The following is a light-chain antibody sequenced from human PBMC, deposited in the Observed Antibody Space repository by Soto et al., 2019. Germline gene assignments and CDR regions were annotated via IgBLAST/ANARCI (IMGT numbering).Light chain of an antibody. CDR1: QGVSSSY. V-gene: IGKV3-20*01. CDR3: QQYGSSPGT. Sequence: EIVMTQSPATLSVAPGERVTFSCRASQGVSSSYLAWYQQKPGQAPRLLIYNAFNRATGIPDRFSGSGSGTDFTLTISRLEPEDFAVYYCQQYGSSPGTFGGGTKVDIK. CDR2: NAF. J-gene: IGKJ4*01.